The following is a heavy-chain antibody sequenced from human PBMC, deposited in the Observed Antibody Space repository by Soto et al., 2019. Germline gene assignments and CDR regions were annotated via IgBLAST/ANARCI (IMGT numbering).Heavy chain of an antibody. CDR3: ASLNGSFLSGLDN. CDR2: ISYGGYT. J-gene: IGHJ4*02. V-gene: IGHV4-30-4*01. Sequence: QVQLQESGPGLVKPSQTLSLSCTVSGDSISSGDHYWSWIRQPPGKGLEWIAHISYGGYTFYNPSLEPRISMSDAPSKNQAYLKLSSVTAAGAAVYYCASLNGSFLSGLDNWGQGTAVTVSS. CDR1: GDSISSGDHY. D-gene: IGHD2-8*01.